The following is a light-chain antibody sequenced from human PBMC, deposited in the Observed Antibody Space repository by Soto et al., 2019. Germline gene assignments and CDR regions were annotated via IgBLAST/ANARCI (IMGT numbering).Light chain of an antibody. CDR2: DND. CDR1: TSNIGNNY. Sequence: QSVLTQPPSVSAAPGQKVTISCSGSTSNIGNNYVSWFQQLPGTAPKLLICDNDKRPSGIPDRFSGSKSGTSATLGISGLQTGDEADYYCGTWDTSLSAVVFGGGTSSPS. CDR3: GTWDTSLSAVV. V-gene: IGLV1-51*01. J-gene: IGLJ2*01.